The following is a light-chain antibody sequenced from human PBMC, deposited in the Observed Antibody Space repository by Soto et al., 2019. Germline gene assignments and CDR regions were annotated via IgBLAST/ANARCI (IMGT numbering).Light chain of an antibody. Sequence: DIQMTQSPSTLSASVGDRVTITCRASQSISTSLTWYQQKPGKAPKLLIYHASSLESGVPSRFSGSGSGTEFTLTISSLQPDDFATYYCQHYNSYSPWTFGQGTKVDIK. V-gene: IGKV1-5*01. CDR2: HAS. J-gene: IGKJ1*01. CDR1: QSISTS. CDR3: QHYNSYSPWT.